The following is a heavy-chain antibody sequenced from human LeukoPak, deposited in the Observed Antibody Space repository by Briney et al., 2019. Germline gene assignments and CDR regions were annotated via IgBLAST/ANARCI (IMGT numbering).Heavy chain of an antibody. CDR2: FDPEGGET. J-gene: IGHJ4*02. D-gene: IGHD3-9*01. CDR1: GYTLTELS. V-gene: IGHV1-24*01. Sequence: ASVNVSCKVSGYTLTELSMHWVRQAPGKGLEWMGGFDPEGGETIYAQKFQGRVTMTEDTSTDTAYMELSSLRSEDTAVYYCARDGGRYFDWLSEPYDYWGQGTLVTVSS. CDR3: ARDGGRYFDWLSEPYDY.